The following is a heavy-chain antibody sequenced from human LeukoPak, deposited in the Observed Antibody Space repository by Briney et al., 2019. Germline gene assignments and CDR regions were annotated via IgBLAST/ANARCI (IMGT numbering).Heavy chain of an antibody. D-gene: IGHD1-26*01. CDR2: IYYSGGT. Sequence: SETLSLTCTVSGGSISSYYWSWIRQPPGKGLEWIGYIYYSGGTNYNPSLKSRVTISVDTSKNQFSLKLSSVTAADTAVYYCAREYSGSYFAFDYWGQGTLVTVSS. V-gene: IGHV4-59*01. J-gene: IGHJ4*02. CDR3: AREYSGSYFAFDY. CDR1: GGSISSYY.